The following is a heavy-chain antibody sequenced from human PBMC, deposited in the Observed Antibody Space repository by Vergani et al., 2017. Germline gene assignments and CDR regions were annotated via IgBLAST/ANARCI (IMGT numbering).Heavy chain of an antibody. CDR2: IYSGGST. Sequence: EVQLVESGGGLVQPGGSLRLSCAASGFTVSSNYMSWVRQAPGKGLEWVSVIYSGGSTYYADSVKGRFTISRHNSKNTLYLQMNSLRAEETAVYYCARDRVDIVATTTYYYYYYGMDVWGQGTTVTVSS. J-gene: IGHJ6*02. V-gene: IGHV3-53*04. D-gene: IGHD5-12*01. CDR3: ARDRVDIVATTTYYYYYYGMDV. CDR1: GFTVSSNY.